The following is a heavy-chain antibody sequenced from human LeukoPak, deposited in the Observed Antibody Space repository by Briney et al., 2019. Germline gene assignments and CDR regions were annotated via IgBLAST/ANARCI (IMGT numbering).Heavy chain of an antibody. CDR3: ARSYSSSSLDFDY. D-gene: IGHD6-6*01. CDR2: IYYSGST. J-gene: IGHJ4*02. CDR1: VGSISSAGYY. V-gene: IGHV4-31*03. Sequence: SETLSLTCTVSVGSISSAGYYWSWIRQHPGKGLEWIGYIYYSGSTYYNPSLKSRVTLSLDTSKNQFSLNLSSVTAADTAVYYCARSYSSSSLDFDYWGQGTLVTVSS.